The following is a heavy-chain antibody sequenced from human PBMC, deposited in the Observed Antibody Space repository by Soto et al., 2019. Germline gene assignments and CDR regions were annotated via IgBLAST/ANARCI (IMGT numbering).Heavy chain of an antibody. CDR2: IIPIFGTA. CDR3: ARKYPYYYDSSGYYSSAFDI. CDR1: GGTFSSYA. J-gene: IGHJ3*02. Sequence: SVKVSCKASGGTFSSYAISWVRQAPGQGLEWMGGIIPIFGTANYAQKFQGRVTITAGESTSTAYMELSSLRSEDTAVYYCARKYPYYYDSSGYYSSAFDIWGQGTMVTVSS. D-gene: IGHD3-22*01. V-gene: IGHV1-69*13.